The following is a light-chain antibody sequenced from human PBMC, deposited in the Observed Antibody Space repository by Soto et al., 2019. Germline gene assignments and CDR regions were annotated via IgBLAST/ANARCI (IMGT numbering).Light chain of an antibody. V-gene: IGLV2-23*01. CDR3: CSYAGSGTDNYV. Sequence: QSALAQPPYASASPGQSVTISCIGTSNDVCRYNYVSWYQHYPGKAPKLMIYEGIKRPSGVSNRFSGSKSGNTAFLTISGLQAEDEADYYCCSYAGSGTDNYVFGSGTKVTVL. CDR1: SNDVCRYNY. CDR2: EGI. J-gene: IGLJ1*01.